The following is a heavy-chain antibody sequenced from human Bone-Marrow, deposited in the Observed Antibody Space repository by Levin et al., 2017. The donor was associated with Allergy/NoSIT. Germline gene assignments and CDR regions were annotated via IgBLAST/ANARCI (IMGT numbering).Heavy chain of an antibody. Sequence: SQTLSLTCAVSGDSVSSTSVGWNWIRQSPSRGLEWLGRTYYRSRWFNDYAKSVKSRITINPDTAKNQFSLQLSSVTPEDTAVYYCARDDGAMDVWGQGTTVTVSS. J-gene: IGHJ6*02. V-gene: IGHV6-1*01. CDR3: ARDDGAMDV. CDR1: GDSVSSTSVG. CDR2: TYYRSRWFN.